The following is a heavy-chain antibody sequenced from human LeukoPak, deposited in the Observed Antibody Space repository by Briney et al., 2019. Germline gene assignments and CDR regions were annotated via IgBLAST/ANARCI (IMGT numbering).Heavy chain of an antibody. CDR3: ATDPMGASYSDVHDN. Sequence: GASVTVSCKVSGFPLSELSMYWVRQAPGKGLEWIGGFDPADVGTFYAQKFQARVTITADTSTHTFYMLVNSLRSDDTAVHYCATDPMGASYSDVHDNWGQGTLVAVSS. D-gene: IGHD6-13*01. V-gene: IGHV1-24*01. CDR2: FDPADVGT. J-gene: IGHJ4*02. CDR1: GFPLSELS.